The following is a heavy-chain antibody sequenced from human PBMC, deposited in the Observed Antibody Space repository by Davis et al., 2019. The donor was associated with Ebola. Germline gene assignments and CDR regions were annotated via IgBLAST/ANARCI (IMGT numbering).Heavy chain of an antibody. V-gene: IGHV3-23*01. J-gene: IGHJ4*02. CDR3: ASGGDFDPD. D-gene: IGHD3-9*01. Sequence: AFLKTSWAASGIAFTYHVKSSVHQAPGKGLEWVSGISANGDSPNYADSVKGRFTVSRDNSKNTMYLQMNSLRAEDTAVYYCASGGDFDPDWGQGTLVTVSS. CDR2: ISANGDSP. CDR1: GIAFTYHV.